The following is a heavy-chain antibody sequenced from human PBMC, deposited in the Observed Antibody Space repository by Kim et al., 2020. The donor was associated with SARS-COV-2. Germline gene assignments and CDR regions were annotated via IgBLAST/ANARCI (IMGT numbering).Heavy chain of an antibody. Sequence: KRYSQSLKSRHTITKDTSNNQVVLTMTNMDPVDTATYYCAHCSALKPLDYWGRGTLVTVSS. V-gene: IGHV2-5*01. CDR2: K. CDR3: AHCSALKPLDY. J-gene: IGHJ4*02. D-gene: IGHD2-15*01.